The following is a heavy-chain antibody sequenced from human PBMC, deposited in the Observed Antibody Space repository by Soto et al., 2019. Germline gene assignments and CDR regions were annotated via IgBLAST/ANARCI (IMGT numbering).Heavy chain of an antibody. D-gene: IGHD3-3*01. V-gene: IGHV4-30-2*01. CDR1: GVSLSTFDFS. CDR2: IYQSGRT. J-gene: IGHJ6*02. Sequence: TLSLTCAVSGVSLSTFDFSWSWIRQPPGRGLELVGSIYQSGRTYYFPSLKSRVTMSLDKSKNQFSLKISSVVAADTAIYYCAREMTIFGVALGGGVDXSGQVTMVTVS. CDR3: AREMTIFGVALGGGVDX.